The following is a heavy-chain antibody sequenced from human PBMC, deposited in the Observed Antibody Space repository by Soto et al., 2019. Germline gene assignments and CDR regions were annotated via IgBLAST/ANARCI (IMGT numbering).Heavy chain of an antibody. CDR3: ATPQDYDGCLDS. V-gene: IGHV1-3*01. D-gene: IGHD3-22*01. J-gene: IGHJ4*02. CDR2: INAANGNT. CDR1: RYRLTTCA. Sequence: ASAEATCKAPRYRLTTCATHWARQAPGQRLEWMGWINAANGNTKYSQKFQGRVTITRDTSASTAYMELSSLISEDTAVYYCATPQDYDGCLDSWGQGTLVTVSS.